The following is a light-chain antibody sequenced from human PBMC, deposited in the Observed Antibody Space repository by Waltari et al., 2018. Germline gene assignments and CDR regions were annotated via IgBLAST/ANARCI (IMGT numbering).Light chain of an antibody. CDR3: SSYTSSSTYV. Sequence: QSALTQPASVSGSPGQSITISCTGTSSDVGGYNYVSWYQQHPGKAPKLMIYEVSNRSSGVSNRFSWSKSCNTGSLTISGLQAEDEADYYCSSYTSSSTYVFGTGTKVTVL. CDR2: EVS. J-gene: IGLJ1*01. V-gene: IGLV2-14*01. CDR1: SSDVGGYNY.